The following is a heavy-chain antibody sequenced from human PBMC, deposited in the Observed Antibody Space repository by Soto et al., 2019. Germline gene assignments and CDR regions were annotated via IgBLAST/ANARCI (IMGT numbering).Heavy chain of an antibody. CDR3: AGGGSRECSITICYHGYVYIDY. V-gene: IGHV3-33*01. D-gene: IGHD2-2*01. CDR1: GFTFSSYG. CDR2: IWYDGSNK. Sequence: GGSLRLSCAAAGFTFSSYGMHWVRQAPGKGLEWVAVIWYDGSNKYYADSVKGRFTISRDNSKNTLYLQMNSPRAEDTAVYYCAGGGSRECSITICYHGYVYIDYWGLGTRVTVSS. J-gene: IGHJ4*02.